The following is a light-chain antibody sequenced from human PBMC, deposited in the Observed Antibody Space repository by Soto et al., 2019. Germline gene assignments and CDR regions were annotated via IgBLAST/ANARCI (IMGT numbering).Light chain of an antibody. CDR1: QSVSSSY. V-gene: IGKV3-20*01. CDR3: QPYGTSPPT. CDR2: GAS. Sequence: EVVLTQSRGTLSLSPGEGATPSCRASQSVSSSYLAWYQQKPGQAPRLLIYGASSRATGIPDRFSGSGSGTDFTLTISRLEPEDFAVYYCQPYGTSPPTFGQGTKVDIK. J-gene: IGKJ1*01.